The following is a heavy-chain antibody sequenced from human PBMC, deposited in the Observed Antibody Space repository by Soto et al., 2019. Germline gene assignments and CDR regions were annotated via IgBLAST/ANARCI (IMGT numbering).Heavy chain of an antibody. J-gene: IGHJ6*02. Sequence: GESLKISCKGSGYSFTSYWIGWVRQMPGKGLEWMGIIYPGDSDTRYSPSFQGQVTISADKSISTAYLQWSSLKASDTAMYYCVRGYSGYDTGFYGLDVWGQGTTVTVSS. CDR2: IYPGDSDT. D-gene: IGHD5-12*01. CDR3: VRGYSGYDTGFYGLDV. CDR1: GYSFTSYW. V-gene: IGHV5-51*01.